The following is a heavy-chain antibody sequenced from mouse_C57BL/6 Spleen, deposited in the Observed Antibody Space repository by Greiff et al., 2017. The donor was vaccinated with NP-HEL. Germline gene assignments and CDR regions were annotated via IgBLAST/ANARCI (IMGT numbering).Heavy chain of an antibody. V-gene: IGHV6-6*01. CDR3: TRTYDYDGGYFDY. J-gene: IGHJ2*01. D-gene: IGHD2-4*01. CDR1: GFTFSDAW. Sequence: EVKLMESGGGLVQPGGSMKLSCAASGFTFSDAWMDWVRQSPEKGLEWVAEIRNKANNHATYYAESVKGRFTISRDDSKSSVYLQMNSLRAEDTGIYYCTRTYDYDGGYFDYWGQGTTLTVSS. CDR2: IRNKANNHAT.